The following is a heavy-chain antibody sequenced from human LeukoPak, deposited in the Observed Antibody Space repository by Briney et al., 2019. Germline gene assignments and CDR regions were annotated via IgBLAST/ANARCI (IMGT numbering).Heavy chain of an antibody. CDR3: AKQHDYDSGSYYY. Sequence: PGGSLRLSCAVSGYTVSGNYMSWVRQAPGKGLEWVSVIYSGGSTYYADSVKGRFTIFRDNSKNTLYLQMNSLRAEDKAVYYCAKQHDYDSGSYYYWGQGTLVTVSS. D-gene: IGHD3-10*01. J-gene: IGHJ4*02. CDR2: IYSGGST. CDR1: GYTVSGNY. V-gene: IGHV3-66*04.